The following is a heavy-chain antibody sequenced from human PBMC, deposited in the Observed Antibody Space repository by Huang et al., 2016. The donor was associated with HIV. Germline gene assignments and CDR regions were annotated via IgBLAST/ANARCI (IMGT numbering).Heavy chain of an antibody. CDR3: ATDGGGPQPFFYYMDV. V-gene: IGHV3-30-3*01. D-gene: IGHD3-16*01. Sequence: QVQLVESGGGVVQPGRSLRLSCAASGFAFSNYAIHWVRQAPAKGVEGVKVRSKDGNNKYHADSVKGRFTISRDNSKNRLFLQMNSLKSEDSAVYYCATDGGGPQPFFYYMDVWGKGTTVTVSS. CDR1: GFAFSNYA. CDR2: RSKDGNNK. J-gene: IGHJ6*03.